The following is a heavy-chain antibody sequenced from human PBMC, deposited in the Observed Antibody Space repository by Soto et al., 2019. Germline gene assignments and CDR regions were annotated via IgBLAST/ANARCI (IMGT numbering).Heavy chain of an antibody. Sequence: QITLKESGPPLVKPTQTLTLTCTFSGFSLSTSGVAVGWIRQPPGKALEWLALIYWDDDKRYSPSMKGRLTTTRDPSKNQVVLIMTNMDPEDTATYYCAHRLTATAFDIWGQGTMVTVSS. CDR2: IYWDDDK. CDR3: AHRLTATAFDI. V-gene: IGHV2-5*02. D-gene: IGHD2-21*02. J-gene: IGHJ3*02. CDR1: GFSLSTSGVA.